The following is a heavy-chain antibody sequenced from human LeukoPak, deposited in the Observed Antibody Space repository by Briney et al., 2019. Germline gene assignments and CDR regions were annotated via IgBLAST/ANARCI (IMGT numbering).Heavy chain of an antibody. CDR1: GFTFSNSA. CDR2: ISVSGGST. D-gene: IGHD3-22*01. V-gene: IGHV3-23*01. CDR3: ASVDSSGYYHMDV. J-gene: IGHJ6*03. Sequence: GGSLRLSCAGSGFTFSNSAMIWVRQAPGKGPEWVSSISVSGGSTDYADSVKGRFTISRDNSMKTLYLQMSSLRGEDTAVYYCASVDSSGYYHMDVWGKGTTVTISS.